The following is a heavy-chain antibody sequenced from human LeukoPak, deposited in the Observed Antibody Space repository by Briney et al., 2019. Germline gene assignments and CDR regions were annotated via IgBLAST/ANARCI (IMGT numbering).Heavy chain of an antibody. CDR1: GGTFSSYA. V-gene: IGHV1-69*04. CDR3: ARRYCGGDCYSPDYGMDV. Sequence: SVKVSCKASGGTFSSYAISWVRQAPGQGLEWMGRIIPIFGIANYAQKFRGRVTITADKSTSTAYMELSSLRSEDTAVYYCARRYCGGDCYSPDYGMDVWGQGTTVTVSS. D-gene: IGHD2-21*02. J-gene: IGHJ6*02. CDR2: IIPIFGIA.